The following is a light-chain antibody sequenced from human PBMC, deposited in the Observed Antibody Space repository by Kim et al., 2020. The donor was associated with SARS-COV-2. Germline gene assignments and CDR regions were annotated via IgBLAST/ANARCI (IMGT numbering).Light chain of an antibody. CDR2: VNN. CDR3: AAWDDRLSGRV. J-gene: IGLJ3*02. V-gene: IGLV1-47*01. Sequence: RVTISCSGSSSNIEKNYVYWYQQVPGTAPKVLIYVNNQRPSGVPDRFSGSKSDTSASLAISGLRSEDEADYYCAAWDDRLSGRVFGGGTKLTVL. CDR1: SSNIEKNY.